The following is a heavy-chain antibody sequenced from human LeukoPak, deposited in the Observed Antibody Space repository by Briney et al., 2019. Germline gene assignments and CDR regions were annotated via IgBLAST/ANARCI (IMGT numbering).Heavy chain of an antibody. CDR3: ARHGSYSSYSPIRDPNWFDP. D-gene: IGHD6-6*01. J-gene: IGHJ5*02. Sequence: PSETLSLTCTVSGGSISNYYWSWIRQPPGKGLECMGYIYYSGTTNYNPSLKSRVTISVDTSKNQFSLKLSSVTAADTAVYYCARHGSYSSYSPIRDPNWFDPWGQGTLVTVSS. V-gene: IGHV4-59*08. CDR2: IYYSGTT. CDR1: GGSISNYY.